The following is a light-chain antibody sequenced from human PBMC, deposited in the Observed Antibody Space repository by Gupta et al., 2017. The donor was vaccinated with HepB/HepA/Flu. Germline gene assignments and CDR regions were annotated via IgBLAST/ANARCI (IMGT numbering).Light chain of an antibody. CDR2: DAS. CDR3: QQNNNWPPIT. CDR1: QSVSSN. Sequence: EIVMTQSPATLSVSPGARVTLSCRASQSVSSNLAWYQQKPGQAPRLLIYDASTRATGIPARFSGSGSGTEFTLTISSLQSEDFAVYYCQQNNNWPPITFGQGTRLEIK. V-gene: IGKV3-15*01. J-gene: IGKJ5*01.